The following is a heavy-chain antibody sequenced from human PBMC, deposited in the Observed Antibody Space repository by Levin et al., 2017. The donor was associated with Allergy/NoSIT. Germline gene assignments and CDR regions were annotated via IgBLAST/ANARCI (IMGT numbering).Heavy chain of an antibody. D-gene: IGHD2-15*01. J-gene: IGHJ6*02. CDR1: GYTFTSYG. Sequence: GESLKISCKASGYTFTSYGISWVRQAPGQGLEWMGWISAYNGNTNYAQKLQGRVTMTTDTSTSTAYMELRSLRSDDTAVYYCARVSGHCSGGSCYSYYYYGMDVWGQGTTVTVSS. CDR2: ISAYNGNT. V-gene: IGHV1-18*01. CDR3: ARVSGHCSGGSCYSYYYYGMDV.